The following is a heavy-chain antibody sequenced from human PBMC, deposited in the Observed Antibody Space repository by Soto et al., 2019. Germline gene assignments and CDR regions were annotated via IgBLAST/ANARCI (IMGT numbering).Heavy chain of an antibody. CDR1: GFTFSSYS. Sequence: EVQLVESGGGLVKPGGSLRLSCAASGFTFSSYSMNWVRQAPGKGLEWVSSISSSSSYIYYADSVKGRFTISRDNANNALYLQMNRLRAEDTAVYYCARAYDGPAAVDYWGQGTLVTVSS. V-gene: IGHV3-21*01. CDR2: ISSSSSYI. D-gene: IGHD2-2*01. CDR3: ARAYDGPAAVDY. J-gene: IGHJ4*02.